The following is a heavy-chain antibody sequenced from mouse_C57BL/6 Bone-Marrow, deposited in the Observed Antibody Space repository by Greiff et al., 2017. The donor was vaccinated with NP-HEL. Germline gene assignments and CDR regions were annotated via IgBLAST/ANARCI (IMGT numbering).Heavy chain of an antibody. V-gene: IGHV1-15*01. CDR1: GYTFTDYE. CDR3: TLLFSFAY. J-gene: IGHJ3*01. D-gene: IGHD1-1*02. Sequence: QVHVKQSGAELVRPGASVTLSCKASGYTFTDYEMHWVKQTPVHGLEWIGAIDPETGGTAYNQKFKGKAILTADKSSSTAYMELRSLTSEDSAVYYCTLLFSFAYWGQGTLVTVSA. CDR2: IDPETGGT.